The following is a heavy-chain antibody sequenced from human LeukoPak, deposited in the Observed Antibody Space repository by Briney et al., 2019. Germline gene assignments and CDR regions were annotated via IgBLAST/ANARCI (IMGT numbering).Heavy chain of an antibody. V-gene: IGHV3-23*01. CDR2: ISGSGGST. CDR1: GFTFSSYA. Sequence: GGSLRLSCAASGFTFSSYAMSWVRQAPGKGLEWVSAISGSGGSTYYADSVKGRFTISRDNSKNTLRLQMNSLRAEDTAVYYCAKDQLQIGYYDSSGYYEREFDYWGQGTLVTVSS. CDR3: AKDQLQIGYYDSSGYYEREFDY. J-gene: IGHJ4*02. D-gene: IGHD3-22*01.